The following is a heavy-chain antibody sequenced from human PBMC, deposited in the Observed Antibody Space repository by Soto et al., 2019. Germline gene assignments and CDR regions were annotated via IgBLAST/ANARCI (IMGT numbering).Heavy chain of an antibody. CDR2: INSDGSST. J-gene: IGHJ6*02. D-gene: IGHD6-13*01. Sequence: EVQLVESGGGLVQPGGSLRLSCAASGFTFSSYWMHWVRQAPGKGLVWVSRINSDGSSTSYADSVKGRFTISRDNAKNTLYLQMNSLRAEDTAVYYCARAQDSSSWYGGYYYYGMDVWGQGTTVTVSS. CDR1: GFTFSSYW. CDR3: ARAQDSSSWYGGYYYYGMDV. V-gene: IGHV3-74*01.